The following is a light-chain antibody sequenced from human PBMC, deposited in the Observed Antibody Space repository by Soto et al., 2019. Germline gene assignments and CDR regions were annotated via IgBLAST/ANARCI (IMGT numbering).Light chain of an antibody. CDR2: LGS. CDR1: RSLLHSNGYNY. Sequence: DIVLNQCQLSLSVTPGKRASISRRSSRSLLHSNGYNYLDWNLQKPGHSPQLLIYLGSNRSAGVTDRASGSGSHTYFTLKISRVEAEDVVVSYCMKALQTQRFGQGTRVDI. V-gene: IGKV2-28*01. J-gene: IGKJ1*01. CDR3: MKALQTQR.